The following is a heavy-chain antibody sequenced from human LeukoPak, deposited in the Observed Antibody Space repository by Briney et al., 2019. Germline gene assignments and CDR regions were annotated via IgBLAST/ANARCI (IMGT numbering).Heavy chain of an antibody. J-gene: IGHJ4*02. CDR1: GGSLSSGSSLSSGDYY. CDR2: IYYSGST. Sequence: PSQTLSLTCTVSGGSLSSGSSLSSGDYYWSWIRQPPGKGLEWIGYIYYSGSTYYNPSLKSRVTISVDTSKNQFSLKLSSVTAADTAVYYCAREFKEYCSSTSCYHRYFDYWGQGTLVTVSS. V-gene: IGHV4-30-4*08. CDR3: AREFKEYCSSTSCYHRYFDY. D-gene: IGHD2-2*01.